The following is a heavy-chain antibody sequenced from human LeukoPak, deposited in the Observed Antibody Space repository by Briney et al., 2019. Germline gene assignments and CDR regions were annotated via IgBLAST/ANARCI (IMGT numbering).Heavy chain of an antibody. J-gene: IGHJ4*02. Sequence: GASVKVSCKASGGTFSSYAISWVRQAPGQGLEWMGGIIPIFGTANYAQKFQGRVTITADESTSTAYMELSSLRSEDTAVYYCAREGAGHYDILTGYYYFDYWGQGTLATVSS. CDR2: IIPIFGTA. CDR3: AREGAGHYDILTGYYYFDY. CDR1: GGTFSSYA. V-gene: IGHV1-69*13. D-gene: IGHD3-9*01.